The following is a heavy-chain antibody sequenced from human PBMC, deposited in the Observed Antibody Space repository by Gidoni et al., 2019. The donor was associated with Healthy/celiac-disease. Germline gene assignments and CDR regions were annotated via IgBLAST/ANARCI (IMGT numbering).Heavy chain of an antibody. J-gene: IGHJ4*02. D-gene: IGHD3-3*01. CDR1: GYSSIRVYY. V-gene: IGHV4-38-2*01. CDR3: ARRGYDFWSGYPYGVFFDY. Sequence: QVPLQESGPGLVKPSETLSLTCPVSGYSSIRVYYWGWIRQPPGKGLEGIGSIYHSGRTYYNPSLKSRVTISVDTSKNQVSLKLSSVTAADTAVYYCARRGYDFWSGYPYGVFFDYWGQGTLVTVSS. CDR2: IYHSGRT.